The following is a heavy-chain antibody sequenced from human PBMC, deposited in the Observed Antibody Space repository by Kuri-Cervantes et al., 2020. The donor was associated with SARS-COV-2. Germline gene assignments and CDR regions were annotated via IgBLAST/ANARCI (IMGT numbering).Heavy chain of an antibody. CDR3: AKRLEQQLPGGFDS. CDR2: ISGSGGST. CDR1: GFTFSSYA. D-gene: IGHD6-13*01. Sequence: GESLKISCAASGFTFSSYAMSWVRQAPGKGLEWVSAISGSGGSTYYADSVKGRFTISRDNSKNTLHLQADNLRAEDTAVYYCAKRLEQQLPGGFDSWGQGTLVTVSS. V-gene: IGHV3-23*01. J-gene: IGHJ4*02.